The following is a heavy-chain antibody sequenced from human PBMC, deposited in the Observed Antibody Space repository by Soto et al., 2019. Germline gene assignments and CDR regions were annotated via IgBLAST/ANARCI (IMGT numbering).Heavy chain of an antibody. CDR2: IIPIYGTT. D-gene: IGHD3-22*01. J-gene: IGHJ4*02. V-gene: IGHV1-69*05. CDR3: ARDYYDSSGYYGDY. CDR1: GGTFSSYA. Sequence: SVKVSCKASGGTFSSYAISWVRQAPGQGLEWMGWIIPIYGTTNYAQKLQGRVTITTDASTSTAYMELRSLRSDDTAVYYCARDYYDSSGYYGDYWGQGTLVTVS.